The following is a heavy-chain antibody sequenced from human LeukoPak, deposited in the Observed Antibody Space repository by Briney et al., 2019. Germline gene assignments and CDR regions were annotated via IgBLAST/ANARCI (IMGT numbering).Heavy chain of an antibody. CDR2: MNPNSGST. D-gene: IGHD6-19*01. J-gene: IGHJ4*02. Sequence: ASVKVSCKASGYTFTSCDINWVRQATGQGLEWMGWMNPNSGSTGYGQSFQGRITMTRDISIGTAYMELSNQTSEDTAIYYCTRGSSGRRDNWGQGTLVTVSA. CDR1: GYTFTSCD. V-gene: IGHV1-8*01. CDR3: TRGSSGRRDN.